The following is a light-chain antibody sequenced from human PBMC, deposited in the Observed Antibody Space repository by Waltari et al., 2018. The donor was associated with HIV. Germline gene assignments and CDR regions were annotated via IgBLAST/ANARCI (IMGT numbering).Light chain of an antibody. V-gene: IGLV1-40*01. J-gene: IGLJ1*01. CDR2: GDR. CDR3: QSYDRSLSGSFV. CDR1: RSNTRAGYD. Sequence: QSVLTQPPSVSGRPGHRLTLPCPGNRSNTRAGYDGHGYQPLPGTAPTLLIYGDRNRPSAVPDPFSASRSETSASLAITGLQAEDEADYYCQSYDRSLSGSFVFGTGTKVTVL.